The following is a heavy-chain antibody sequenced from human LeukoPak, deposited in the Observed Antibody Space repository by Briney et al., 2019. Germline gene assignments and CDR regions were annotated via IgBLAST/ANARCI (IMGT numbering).Heavy chain of an antibody. CDR2: ISWNSGSI. CDR3: AKDSGSYYRGWAYAFDI. CDR1: GFTFDDYA. Sequence: QAGGSLRLSCAASGFTFDDYAMHWVRHAPGKGLEWVSGISWNSGSIGYADSVKGRFTISRDNAKNSLYLQMNSLRAEDTALYYCAKDSGSYYRGWAYAFDIWGQGTMVTVSS. V-gene: IGHV3-9*01. D-gene: IGHD1-26*01. J-gene: IGHJ3*02.